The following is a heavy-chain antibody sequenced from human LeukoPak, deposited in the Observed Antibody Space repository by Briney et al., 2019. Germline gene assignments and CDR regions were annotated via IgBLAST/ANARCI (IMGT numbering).Heavy chain of an antibody. CDR3: AREDGSYLQFYGMDV. CDR1: GFTFSNYA. D-gene: IGHD1-26*01. V-gene: IGHV3-21*01. J-gene: IGHJ6*02. CDR2: ISSSSSYI. Sequence: PGGSLRLSCAASGFTFSNYAMSWVRQAPGKGLEWVSSISSSSSYIYYADSVKGRFTISRDNAKNSLYLQMNSLRAEDTAVYYCAREDGSYLQFYGMDVWGQGTTVTVSS.